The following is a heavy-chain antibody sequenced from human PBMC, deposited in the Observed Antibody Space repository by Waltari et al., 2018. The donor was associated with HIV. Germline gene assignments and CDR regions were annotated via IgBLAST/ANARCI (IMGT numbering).Heavy chain of an antibody. J-gene: IGHJ4*02. CDR3: AGGFSHVLDY. V-gene: IGHV3-23*01. CDR1: GFLFRNNA. CDR2: IIGNGRDT. D-gene: IGHD5-18*01. Sequence: EVQLLESGGDLVQPGGFLRLSCAASGFLFRNNAMGWVRQAPGKGVEWVSIIIGNGRDTNYAASVKCRFTISRDNSKNILYLQMNSLQAEDTAVDFCAGGFSHVLDYWGQGTLVTVSS.